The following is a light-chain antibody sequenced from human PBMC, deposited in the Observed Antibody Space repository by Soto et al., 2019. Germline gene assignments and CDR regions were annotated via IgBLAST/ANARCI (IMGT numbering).Light chain of an antibody. J-gene: IGLJ1*01. Sequence: QSLLTEPPSASGNPGQRVTVSCSGSSSNIGRNTANWYQQLPGTAPKLLIYNNNQRPSGVPDRFSGSKSGTSASLAISGLQSEHEADYYCAAWDDSLRGYVFGAGTKVTVL. CDR3: AAWDDSLRGYV. V-gene: IGLV1-44*01. CDR1: SSNIGRNT. CDR2: NNN.